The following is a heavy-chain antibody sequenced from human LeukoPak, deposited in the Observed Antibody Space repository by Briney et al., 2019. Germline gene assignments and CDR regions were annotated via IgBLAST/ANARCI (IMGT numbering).Heavy chain of an antibody. CDR3: AKDGGYDFWSGYYFDY. Sequence: GGSLRLSCVASGFTLSSYGMHWVRQAPGKGLEWVAVTSYDGSNKYYADSVKGRFTISRDNSKNTLYLQMNSLRVEDTAVYYCAKDGGYDFWSGYYFDYWGQGTLVTVSS. CDR2: TSYDGSNK. D-gene: IGHD3-3*01. V-gene: IGHV3-30*18. CDR1: GFTLSSYG. J-gene: IGHJ4*02.